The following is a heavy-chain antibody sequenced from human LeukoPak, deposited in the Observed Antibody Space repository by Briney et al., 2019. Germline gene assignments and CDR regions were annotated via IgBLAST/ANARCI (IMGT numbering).Heavy chain of an antibody. CDR1: GFTFSSYA. V-gene: IGHV3-30-3*01. CDR3: ARGGHWAKDYYYGMDV. D-gene: IGHD3-16*01. Sequence: PGRSLRLSCAASGFTFSSYAMHWVRQAPGKGLEWVAVISYDGSNKYNADSVKGRFTISRDNSKNTLYLQMNSLRAEDTAVYYCARGGHWAKDYYYGMDVWGQGTTVTVSS. J-gene: IGHJ6*02. CDR2: ISYDGSNK.